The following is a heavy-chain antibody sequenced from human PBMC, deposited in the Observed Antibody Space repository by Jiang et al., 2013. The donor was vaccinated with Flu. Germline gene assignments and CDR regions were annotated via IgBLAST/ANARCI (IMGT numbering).Heavy chain of an antibody. CDR3: ARVIQFGVWGYFDY. J-gene: IGHJ4*02. D-gene: IGHD3-16*01. CDR1: GDFLSSSDW. CDR2: STHSGRS. Sequence: PSGTLSLTCAVYGDFLSSSDWWSWVRQAPGKGLEWIGESTHSGRSNYNPSLESRVTMSTDKSKRQFSLTLTSVTAADTAVYYCARVIQFGVWGYFDYWGQGSLVTVSS. V-gene: IGHV4-4*02.